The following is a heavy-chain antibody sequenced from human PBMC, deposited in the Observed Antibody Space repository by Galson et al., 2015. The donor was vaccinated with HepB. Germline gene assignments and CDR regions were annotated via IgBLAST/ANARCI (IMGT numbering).Heavy chain of an antibody. CDR2: ISTYNGNT. Sequence: SVKVSCKASGYTFTTYGISWVRQAPGQGLEWMGWISTYNGNTNYADKVQGRVTMTTDTSTSTAYMELRSLRSDDTAVYYCARVIVGGFLGHLRTYYYYAMDVWGQGTTVIVSS. V-gene: IGHV1-18*01. J-gene: IGHJ6*02. D-gene: IGHD3-3*01. CDR1: GYTFTTYG. CDR3: ARVIVGGFLGHLRTYYYYAMDV.